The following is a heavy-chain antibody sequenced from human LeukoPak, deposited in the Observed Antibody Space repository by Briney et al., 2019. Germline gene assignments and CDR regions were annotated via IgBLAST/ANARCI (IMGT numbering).Heavy chain of an antibody. J-gene: IGHJ3*02. Sequence: GGSLRLSCAASGFTFSSYAMHWVRQAPGKGLEWVAVISYDGSNKYYADSVKGRFTISRDNSKNTLYLQMNSLRAEDTAVYYCATFLGAFDIWGQGTMVTVSS. CDR3: ATFLGAFDI. CDR2: ISYDGSNK. CDR1: GFTFSSYA. V-gene: IGHV3-30-3*01. D-gene: IGHD7-27*01.